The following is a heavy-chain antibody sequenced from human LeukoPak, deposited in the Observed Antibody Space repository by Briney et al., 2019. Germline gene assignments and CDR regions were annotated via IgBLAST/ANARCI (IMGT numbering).Heavy chain of an antibody. V-gene: IGHV4-59*12. CDR3: ARESGITMIVVAIDAFDI. D-gene: IGHD3-22*01. CDR1: GGSISSYY. Sequence: SETLSLTCTVSGGSISSYYWSWIRQPPGKGLEWIGYIYYSGSTNYNPSLKSRVTISVDTSKNQFSLKLSSVTAADTAVYYCARESGITMIVVAIDAFDIWGQGTMVTVSS. J-gene: IGHJ3*02. CDR2: IYYSGST.